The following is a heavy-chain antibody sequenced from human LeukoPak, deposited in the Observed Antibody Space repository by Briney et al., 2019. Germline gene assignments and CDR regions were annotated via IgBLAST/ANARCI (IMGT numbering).Heavy chain of an antibody. Sequence: ASVKVSCKASGYTFTNYDINWVRQATGQGLEWMGWMNPNSGNTGYAQKFQGRVTMTRDTSISTAYMELSSLRSEDTAVYFCARRLAVDGTLPDLWGQGTLVTVSS. V-gene: IGHV1-8*01. J-gene: IGHJ4*02. CDR2: MNPNSGNT. CDR3: ARRLAVDGTLPDL. CDR1: GYTFTNYD. D-gene: IGHD6-19*01.